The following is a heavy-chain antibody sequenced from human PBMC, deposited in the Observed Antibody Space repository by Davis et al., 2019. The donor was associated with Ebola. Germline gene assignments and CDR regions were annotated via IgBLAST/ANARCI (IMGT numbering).Heavy chain of an antibody. CDR2: IYYSGST. V-gene: IGHV4-39*07. CDR1: GGSISSSSYY. Sequence: MPGGSLRLSCTVSGGSISSSSYYWGWIRQPPGKGLEWIGSIYYSGSTYYNPSLKSRVTISVDTSKNQFSLKLSSVTAADTAVYYCARGGLYYDFWSGYYNSRYFDYWGQGTLVTVSS. D-gene: IGHD3-3*01. CDR3: ARGGLYYDFWSGYYNSRYFDY. J-gene: IGHJ4*02.